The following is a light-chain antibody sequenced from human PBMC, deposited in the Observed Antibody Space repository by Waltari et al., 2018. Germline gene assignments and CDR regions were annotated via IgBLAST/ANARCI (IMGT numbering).Light chain of an antibody. CDR3: HTRGTGLYV. CDR2: VNSDGSH. Sequence: QLVLTQSPSATASLGASVKLTCTLSSWHSNHAIPWHQPQPETGRRSVMKVNSDGSHSKGDGIPDRFAGSSSGAERYLTISSLQSEDEADYYCHTRGTGLYVFGPGTKVTVL. V-gene: IGLV4-69*01. CDR1: SWHSNHA. J-gene: IGLJ1*01.